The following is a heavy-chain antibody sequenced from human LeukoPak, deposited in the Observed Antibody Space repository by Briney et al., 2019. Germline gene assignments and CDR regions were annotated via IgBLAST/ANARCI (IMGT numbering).Heavy chain of an antibody. D-gene: IGHD3-10*01. CDR3: ARDVGELLWFGELSTTSDY. CDR1: GFTFDDYG. Sequence: GGSPRLSCAASGFTFDDYGMSWVRQAPGKGLEWVSGINWNGGSTGYADSVKGRFTISRDNAKNSLYLQMNSLRAEDTALYYCARDVGELLWFGELSTTSDYWGQGTLVTVSS. J-gene: IGHJ4*02. V-gene: IGHV3-20*04. CDR2: INWNGGST.